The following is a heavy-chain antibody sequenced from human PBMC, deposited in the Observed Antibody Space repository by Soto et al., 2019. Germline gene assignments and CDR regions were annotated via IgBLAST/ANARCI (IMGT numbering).Heavy chain of an antibody. CDR3: ARGFVVPAATVDWFDP. CDR1: GYTFTSYD. J-gene: IGHJ5*02. CDR2: MNPNSGNT. D-gene: IGHD2-2*01. V-gene: IGHV1-8*01. Sequence: ASVKVSCKASGYTFTSYDINWVRQATGQGLEWMGWMNPNSGNTGYAQKFQGRVTMTRNTSISTAYMELSSLRSEDTAVYYCARGFVVPAATVDWFDPWGQGTLVTVSS.